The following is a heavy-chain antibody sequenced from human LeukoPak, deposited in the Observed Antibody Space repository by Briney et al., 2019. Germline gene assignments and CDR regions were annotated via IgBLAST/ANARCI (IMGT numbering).Heavy chain of an antibody. J-gene: IGHJ4*02. D-gene: IGHD3-10*01. V-gene: IGHV3-9*01. CDR3: AKDHYYGSGRFIDY. CDR2: ISWNSGSI. CDR1: GFTFDDYA. Sequence: GGSLRLSCAASGFTFDDYAMHWVRQAPGKGLEWVSGISWNSGSIGYADSVKGRFTISRDNAKNSLYLQMNSLRAEDTALYYCAKDHYYGSGRFIDYWGQGTLVTVSS.